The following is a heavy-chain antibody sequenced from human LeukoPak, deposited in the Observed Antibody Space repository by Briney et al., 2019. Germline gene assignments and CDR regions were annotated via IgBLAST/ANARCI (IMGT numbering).Heavy chain of an antibody. D-gene: IGHD6-13*01. V-gene: IGHV4-61*02. Sequence: SETLSLTCTVSGGSISSGSCYWSWIRQPAGKGLEWIGRIYTSGSTNYNPSLKSRVTISVDTSKNQFSLKLSSVTAAATAVYFCERESASWYDAFDIWGQGTMVTVSS. CDR2: IYTSGST. CDR1: GGSISSGSCY. J-gene: IGHJ3*02. CDR3: ERESASWYDAFDI.